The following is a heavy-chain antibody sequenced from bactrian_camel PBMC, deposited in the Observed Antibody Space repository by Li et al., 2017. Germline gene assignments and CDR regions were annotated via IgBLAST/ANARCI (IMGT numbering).Heavy chain of an antibody. V-gene: IGHV3S55*01. CDR3: AADKTPREVRNGRCWGNY. CDR2: VDSRGTA. D-gene: IGHD1*01. J-gene: IGHJ4*01. CDR1: GDTIGRYC. Sequence: VQLVESGGGSVQVGGSLRLSCVASGDTIGRYCMGWFRQIADKEREGVAVVDSRGTASYTETAKGRFTISKDRAKNTLYLQMNNLKPEDTAMYYCAADKTPREVRNGRCWGNYRGQATQVTVS.